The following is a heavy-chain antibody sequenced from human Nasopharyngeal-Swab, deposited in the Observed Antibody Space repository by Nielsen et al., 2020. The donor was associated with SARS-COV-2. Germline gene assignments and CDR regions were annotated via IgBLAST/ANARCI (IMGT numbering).Heavy chain of an antibody. CDR1: GFTFSSYA. Sequence: GGSLRLSCAASGFTFSSYAMNWVRQAPGKGLEWVSGMSGSGHRTYYADSVKGRFTISRDSSTNTLYLQMNNVRAEDTAVYYCARDLGGGYCTTTNCPGSWGQGTLVTVSS. CDR3: ARDLGGGYCTTTNCPGS. V-gene: IGHV3-23*01. J-gene: IGHJ1*01. CDR2: MSGSGHRT. D-gene: IGHD2-2*01.